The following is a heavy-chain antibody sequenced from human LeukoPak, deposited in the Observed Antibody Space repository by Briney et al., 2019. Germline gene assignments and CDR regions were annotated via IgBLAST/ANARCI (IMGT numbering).Heavy chain of an antibody. CDR2: ISAYNGNT. V-gene: IGHV1-18*01. CDR3: AREARPWDTAMARGYFDY. Sequence: ASVKVSCKASGYTFTSYGISWVRQAPGQGLEWMGWISAYNGNTNYAQKLQGRVTMTRDMSTSTVYMELSSLRSEDTAVYYCAREARPWDTAMARGYFDYWGQGTLVTVSS. D-gene: IGHD5-18*01. J-gene: IGHJ4*02. CDR1: GYTFTSYG.